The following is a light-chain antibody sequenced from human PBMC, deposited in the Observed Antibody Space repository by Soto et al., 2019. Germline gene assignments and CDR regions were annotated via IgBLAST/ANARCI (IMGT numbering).Light chain of an antibody. CDR2: GAS. V-gene: IGKV3-20*01. J-gene: IGKJ1*01. Sequence: EIVMTQSPATLSVSPGERATLSCRASQSASSSYLAWYQQKPGQAPRLLIYGASSRATGIPDRFSGSGSGTDFTLTISRLEPEDFAVYYCQQYGSSPETFGQGTKVDI. CDR3: QQYGSSPET. CDR1: QSASSSY.